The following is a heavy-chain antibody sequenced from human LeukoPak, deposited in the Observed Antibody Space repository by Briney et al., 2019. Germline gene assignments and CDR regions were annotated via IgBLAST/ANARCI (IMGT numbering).Heavy chain of an antibody. Sequence: PGGSLRLSCAASGFTFSSYAMSWVRQAPGKGLEWVSYISSSGSTIYYADSVKGRFTISRDNAKNSLYLQMNSLRAEDTAVYYCAGLVVPAAPTDYWGQGTLVSVSS. CDR1: GFTFSSYA. CDR3: AGLVVPAAPTDY. CDR2: ISSSGSTI. D-gene: IGHD2-2*01. V-gene: IGHV3-48*04. J-gene: IGHJ4*02.